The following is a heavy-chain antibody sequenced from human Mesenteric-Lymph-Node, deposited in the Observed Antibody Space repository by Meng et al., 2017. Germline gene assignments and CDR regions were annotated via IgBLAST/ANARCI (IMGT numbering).Heavy chain of an antibody. J-gene: IGHJ4*02. CDR2: IYSGGST. CDR1: GFTVSSNY. CDR3: AKGGSY. V-gene: IGHV3-53*01. Sequence: GESLKISCAASGFTVSSNYMSWVRQAPGKGLEWVSVIYSGGSTYYADSVKGRFTISRDNSKNTLYLQMNSLRAEDTAVYYCAKGGSYWGQGTLVTVSS.